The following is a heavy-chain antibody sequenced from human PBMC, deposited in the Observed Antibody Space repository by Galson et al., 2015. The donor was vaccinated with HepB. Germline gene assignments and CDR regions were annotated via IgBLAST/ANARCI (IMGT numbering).Heavy chain of an antibody. CDR1: GGTFSSYA. V-gene: IGHV1-69*13. J-gene: IGHJ1*01. D-gene: IGHD6-13*01. Sequence: SVTVSCKASGGTFSSYAISWVRQAPGQGLEWMGGIIPIFGTADYAQKFQGRVTITADESTSTAYMELSSLRSEDTALYYCASGIIAAAGTYFQHWGQGTLVTVSS. CDR3: ASGIIAAAGTYFQH. CDR2: IIPIFGTA.